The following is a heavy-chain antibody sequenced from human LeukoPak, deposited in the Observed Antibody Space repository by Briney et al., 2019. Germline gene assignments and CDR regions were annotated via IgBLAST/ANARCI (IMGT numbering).Heavy chain of an antibody. D-gene: IGHD6-6*01. CDR1: GFTVSSNY. CDR2: IYSGGST. V-gene: IGHV3-53*01. Sequence: PGGSLRLSCAASGFTVSSNYMSWVRQAPGKGLEWVSVIYSGGSTYYADSVKGRFTISRDNSKNTLYLQMNSLRAEDTAVYYCARDKYSSSSPYFDYWGLGTLVTVSS. CDR3: ARDKYSSSSPYFDY. J-gene: IGHJ4*02.